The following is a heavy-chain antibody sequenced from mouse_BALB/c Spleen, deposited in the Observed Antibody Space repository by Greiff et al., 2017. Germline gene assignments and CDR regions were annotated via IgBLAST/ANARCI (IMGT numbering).Heavy chain of an antibody. Sequence: QVQLKESGPELVRPGVSVKISCKGSGYTFTDYAMHWVKQSHAKSLEWIGVISTYYGNTNYNQKFKGKATMTVDKSSSTAYMELARLTSEDSAIYYCARGDRAMDYWGQGTSVTVSS. V-gene: IGHV1-67*01. D-gene: IGHD3-3*01. CDR1: GYTFTDYA. CDR2: ISTYYGNT. CDR3: ARGDRAMDY. J-gene: IGHJ4*01.